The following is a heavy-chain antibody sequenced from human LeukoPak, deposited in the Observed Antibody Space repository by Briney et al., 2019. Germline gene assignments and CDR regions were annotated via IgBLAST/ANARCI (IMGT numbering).Heavy chain of an antibody. J-gene: IGHJ4*02. D-gene: IGHD3-10*01. CDR3: ARDSVYSSGTYGL. Sequence: ASVKASCKASGYTFTSYSFSWVRQAPGQGIEWMGWISTYNGNTNYAQKFQGRVTMTTDTSTSTAYMELRSLTSDDTAVYYCARDSVYSSGTYGLWGQGTLVTVSS. CDR1: GYTFTSYS. CDR2: ISTYNGNT. V-gene: IGHV1-18*01.